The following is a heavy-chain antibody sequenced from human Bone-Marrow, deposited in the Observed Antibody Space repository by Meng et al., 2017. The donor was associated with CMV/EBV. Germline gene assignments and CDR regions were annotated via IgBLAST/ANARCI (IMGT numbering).Heavy chain of an antibody. J-gene: IGHJ6*02. CDR3: ARGDAISGSDYYGLVV. CDR1: GAAILSGNYY. V-gene: IGHV4-61*01. CDR2: VYFTGTS. D-gene: IGHD1-26*01. Sequence: GSLRLSCTVSGAAILSGNYYWSWIRQPPGKGLEWMGYVYFTGTSTYNPSLKSRVTISIDTSENQFSLKVSSVTAADTAVYYCARGDAISGSDYYGLVVWGQGTTVTV.